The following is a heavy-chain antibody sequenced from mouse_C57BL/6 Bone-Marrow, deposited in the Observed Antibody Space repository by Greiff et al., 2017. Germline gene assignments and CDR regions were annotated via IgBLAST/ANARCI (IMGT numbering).Heavy chain of an antibody. J-gene: IGHJ1*03. CDR2: IDPSDGET. CDR3: CGGSATEVANWYFDD. CDR1: GYTFTSYC. Sequence: QVQLQQPGAELVRPGSSVKLSCKASGYTFTSYCMHWVKQTPIQGLEWIGNIDPSDGETHYNQKFKDKATLTVDKSSSTAYMQLSSMTSEDSAVYYCCGGSATEVANWYFDDWGKGTTVTVSS. D-gene: IGHD1-1*01. V-gene: IGHV1-52*01.